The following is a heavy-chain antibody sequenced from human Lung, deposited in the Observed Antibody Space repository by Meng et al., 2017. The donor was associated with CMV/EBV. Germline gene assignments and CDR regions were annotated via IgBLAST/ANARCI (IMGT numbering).Heavy chain of an antibody. CDR1: GVSISSNIR. CDR3: ARGKQDAWELLAY. D-gene: IGHD1-26*01. J-gene: IGHJ4*02. CDR2: IDDSGIT. V-gene: IGHV4-4*02. Sequence: LQESGPGLVKPSGTLSLTCGVSGVSISSNIRWTWVRQPPGKGLEWIGDIDDSGITNYNPSLNSRISISLDKSKNHFSLKVNSVTAADTAVYYCARGKQDAWELLAYWGQGALVTASS.